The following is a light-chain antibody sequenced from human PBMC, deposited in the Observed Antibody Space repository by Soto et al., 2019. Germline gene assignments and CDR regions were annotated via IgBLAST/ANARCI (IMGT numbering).Light chain of an antibody. CDR3: QQYDSSPKT. J-gene: IGKJ1*01. V-gene: IGKV3-11*01. Sequence: EIVLTQSPATLSLSPGERAALSCMASQSVRTYLAWYQQKPGQAPRLLIYDASNRATGIPARFSGSGSGTDFTLTISRLEPEDFAVYYCQQYDSSPKTFGQGTKVDIK. CDR2: DAS. CDR1: QSVRTY.